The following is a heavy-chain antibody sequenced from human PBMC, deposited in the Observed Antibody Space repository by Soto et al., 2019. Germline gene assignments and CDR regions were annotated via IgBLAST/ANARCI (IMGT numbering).Heavy chain of an antibody. Sequence: SETLSRTCTVSGGSISSYYWSWIRQPPGKGLEWIGYIYYSGSTNYNPSLKSRVTISVDTSKNQFSLKLSSVTAADTAVYYCARAGYSGYDDGAFDIWGQGTMVTVSS. D-gene: IGHD5-12*01. CDR3: ARAGYSGYDDGAFDI. J-gene: IGHJ3*02. V-gene: IGHV4-59*01. CDR1: GGSISSYY. CDR2: IYYSGST.